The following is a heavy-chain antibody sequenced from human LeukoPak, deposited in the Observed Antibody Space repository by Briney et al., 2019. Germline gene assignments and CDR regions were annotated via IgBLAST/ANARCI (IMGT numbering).Heavy chain of an antibody. V-gene: IGHV4-30-4*01. Sequence: SETLSLTCTVSGDSMSSVNYYWSWIRQPPGKGLEWIGYISYSGTTYYNASLKSRLTISRDTSKNQFSLKLSSVTAADTAMYYCTRRMATTGRYYFDYWGQGTLVTVSS. J-gene: IGHJ4*02. D-gene: IGHD1-1*01. CDR3: TRRMATTGRYYFDY. CDR1: GDSMSSVNYY. CDR2: ISYSGTT.